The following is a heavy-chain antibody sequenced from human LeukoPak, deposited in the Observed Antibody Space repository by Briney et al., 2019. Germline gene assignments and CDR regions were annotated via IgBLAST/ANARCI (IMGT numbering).Heavy chain of an antibody. CDR1: GYTFTSYD. V-gene: IGHV1-8*01. J-gene: IGHJ3*02. Sequence: ASVEVSCKASGYTFTSYDINWVRQATGQGLEWMGWMNPNSGNTGYAQKLQGRVTMTRNTSISTAYMELSSLRSEDTAVYYCAIGQQLVRGAFDIWGQGTMVTVSS. CDR2: MNPNSGNT. D-gene: IGHD6-13*01. CDR3: AIGQQLVRGAFDI.